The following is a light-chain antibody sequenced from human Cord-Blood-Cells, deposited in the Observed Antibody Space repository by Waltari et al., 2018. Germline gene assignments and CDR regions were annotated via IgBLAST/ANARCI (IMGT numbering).Light chain of an antibody. CDR2: EVS. V-gene: IGLV2-23*02. CDR3: CSYAGSSTFVV. Sequence: QSALTQPASVSGSPRQSITISCTGTSSDVGSYNLVSWYQQHPGKAPKRMIYEVSKRPAGFSNRFSGSKSGNTASLTSSGLQAEDEADYYCCSYAGSSTFVVFGGGTKLTVL. J-gene: IGLJ2*01. CDR1: SSDVGSYNL.